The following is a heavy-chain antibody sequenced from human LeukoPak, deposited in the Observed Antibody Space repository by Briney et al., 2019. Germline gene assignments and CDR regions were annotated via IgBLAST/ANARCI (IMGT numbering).Heavy chain of an antibody. J-gene: IGHJ4*02. V-gene: IGHV3-23*01. CDR2: ISGSGGST. D-gene: IGHD3-9*01. CDR1: GFTFSSYA. CDR3: AKGYDILTGYYLTPNSYYFDY. Sequence: GESLKISFAASGFTFSSYAMSWVRQAPGKGLEWVSAISGSGGSTYYADSVKGRFTISRDNSKNKLYPQMNSLRAEDTAVYYCAKGYDILTGYYLTPNSYYFDYWGQGTLVTVSS.